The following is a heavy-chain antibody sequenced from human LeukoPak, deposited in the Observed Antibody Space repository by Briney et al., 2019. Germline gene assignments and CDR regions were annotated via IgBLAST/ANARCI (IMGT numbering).Heavy chain of an antibody. Sequence: SETLSLTCTVSGGSISSYYWSWIRQPPGKGLEWIGYIYHSGSTNYNPSLKSRVTISVDTSKNQFSLKLSSVTAADTAVYYRARGAVRGLPSGYWGQGTLVTVSS. CDR2: IYHSGST. V-gene: IGHV4-59*01. CDR3: ARGAVRGLPSGY. CDR1: GGSISSYY. D-gene: IGHD3-10*01. J-gene: IGHJ4*02.